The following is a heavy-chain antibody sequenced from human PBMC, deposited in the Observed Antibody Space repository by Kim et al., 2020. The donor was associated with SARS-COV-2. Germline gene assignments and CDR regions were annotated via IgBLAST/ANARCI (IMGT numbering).Heavy chain of an antibody. CDR1: GFTFSDYY. J-gene: IGHJ6*02. CDR2: ISSSGSTI. CDR3: ARVDFAGSGWSYYYGMDV. Sequence: GGSLRLSCAASGFTFSDYYMSWIRQAPGKGLEWVSYISSSGSTIYYADSVKGRFTISRDNAKNSLYLQMNSLRAEDTAVYYCARVDFAGSGWSYYYGMDVWGQGTTVTVSS. V-gene: IGHV3-11*01. D-gene: IGHD6-19*01.